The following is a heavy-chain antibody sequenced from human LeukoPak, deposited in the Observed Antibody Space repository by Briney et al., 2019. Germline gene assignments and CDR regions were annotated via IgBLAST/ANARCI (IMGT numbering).Heavy chain of an antibody. CDR1: GGTFRNHA. J-gene: IGHJ4*02. V-gene: IGHV1-69*13. CDR2: IIPFFNTP. Sequence: ASVKVSCKASGGTFRNHAISWLRQAPGQGLEWMGGIIPFFNTPYYAQKFQGRVAISADESTNTAYMELSSLRSEDTAVYFCARPLTYYYETTGYPRPHFFDYWGQGTLVTVSS. D-gene: IGHD3-9*01. CDR3: ARPLTYYYETTGYPRPHFFDY.